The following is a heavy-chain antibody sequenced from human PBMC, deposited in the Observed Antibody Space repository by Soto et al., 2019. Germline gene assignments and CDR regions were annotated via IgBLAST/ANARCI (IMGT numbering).Heavy chain of an antibody. J-gene: IGHJ6*02. D-gene: IGHD2-2*01. CDR1: GGSISSSSYY. CDR3: ARLAIVVVVPPARDYGMDV. CDR2: IYYSGST. Sequence: PSETLSLTCTVSGGSISSSSYYWGWIRQPPGKGLEWIGSIYYSGSTYYNPSLKSRVTISVDTSKNQFSLKLSSVTAADTAVYYCARLAIVVVVPPARDYGMDVCGQGTTVSVSS. V-gene: IGHV4-39*01.